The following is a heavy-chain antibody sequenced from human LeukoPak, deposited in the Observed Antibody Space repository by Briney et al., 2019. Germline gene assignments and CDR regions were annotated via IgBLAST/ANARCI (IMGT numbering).Heavy chain of an antibody. D-gene: IGHD3-3*01. J-gene: IGHJ3*02. CDR3: ARELLDFPRGDAFDI. CDR2: IKQDGSEK. Sequence: GGSLRLTCAASGFTFSSYWMSWVRQAPGKGLEWVANIKQDGSEKYYVDSVKGRFTISRDNAKNSLYLQMNSLRAEDTAVYYCARELLDFPRGDAFDIWGQGTMVTVSS. V-gene: IGHV3-7*01. CDR1: GFTFSSYW.